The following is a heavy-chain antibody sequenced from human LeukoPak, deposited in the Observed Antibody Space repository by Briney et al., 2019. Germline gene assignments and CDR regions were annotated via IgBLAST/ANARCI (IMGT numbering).Heavy chain of an antibody. CDR1: GGSFSGYY. J-gene: IGHJ6*03. CDR3: ARTTEAHSWRTRYYDYYMDV. V-gene: IGHV4-34*01. Sequence: SETLSLTCAVYGGSFSGYYWSWIRQPPGKGLEWIGEINYSGSTNYNPSLKSRVTISVDTSKNQFSLKLSSVTAADTAVYYCARTTEAHSWRTRYYDYYMDVWGKGTTVTVSS. CDR2: INYSGST. D-gene: IGHD6-13*01.